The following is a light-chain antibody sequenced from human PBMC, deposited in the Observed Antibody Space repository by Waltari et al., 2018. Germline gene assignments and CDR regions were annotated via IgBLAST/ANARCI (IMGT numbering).Light chain of an antibody. CDR2: GND. CDR3: AAWDDTLSGHSV. J-gene: IGLJ1*01. Sequence: QSVLTQPPSASGTPGQRVPNSCSGSHPHIGANFVDWYRQFPGTSPKLLIYGNDKRPSGVPDRFSGSKSGSSASLVISGLRSEDEADYYGAAWDDTLSGHSVFGTGTKVTVL. CDR1: HPHIGANF. V-gene: IGLV1-47*01.